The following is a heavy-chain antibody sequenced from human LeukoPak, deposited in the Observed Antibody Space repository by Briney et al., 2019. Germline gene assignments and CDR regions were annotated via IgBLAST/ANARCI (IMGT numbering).Heavy chain of an antibody. D-gene: IGHD3-10*01. CDR1: GGSISSYY. CDR2: IYYSGST. V-gene: IGHV4-59*01. Sequence: SETLSLTYTVSGGSISSYYWSWIRQPPGKGLEWIGYIYYSGSTNYNPSLKSRVTISVDTSKNQFSLKLSSVTAADTAVYYCAREYGSGSYHTRWGQGTLVTVSS. J-gene: IGHJ4*02. CDR3: AREYGSGSYHTR.